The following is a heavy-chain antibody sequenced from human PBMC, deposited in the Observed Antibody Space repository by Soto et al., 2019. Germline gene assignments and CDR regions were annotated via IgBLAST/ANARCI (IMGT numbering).Heavy chain of an antibody. D-gene: IGHD3-10*01. V-gene: IGHV3-23*01. J-gene: IGHJ5*02. CDR3: AKTPMVRGVIRENWFDP. Sequence: PGGSLILSCAASGFTFSSYAMSWVRQAPGKGLEWVSAMSGSGGSTYYADSVKGRFTISRDNSKTTLYLQMNSLRAEDTAVHYCAKTPMVRGVIRENWFDPWGQGTLVTVSS. CDR2: MSGSGGST. CDR1: GFTFSSYA.